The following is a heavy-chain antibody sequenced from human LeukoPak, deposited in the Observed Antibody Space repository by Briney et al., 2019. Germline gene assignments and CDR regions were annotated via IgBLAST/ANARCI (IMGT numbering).Heavy chain of an antibody. CDR1: GGSISSYY. Sequence: SETLSLTCTVSGGSISSYYWSWIRQPAGKGLEWIGRIYTSGSTNYNPSLKSRVAMSVDTSKNQFSLKLSSVTAADTAVYYCAATGPTLLWFGEEYYYGMDVWGQGTTVTVSS. J-gene: IGHJ6*02. CDR3: AATGPTLLWFGEEYYYGMDV. V-gene: IGHV4-4*07. CDR2: IYTSGST. D-gene: IGHD3-10*01.